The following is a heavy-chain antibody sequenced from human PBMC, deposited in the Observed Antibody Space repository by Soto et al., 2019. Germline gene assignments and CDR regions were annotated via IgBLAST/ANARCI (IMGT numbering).Heavy chain of an antibody. CDR2: INTGNGHT. CDR3: ASRGYDFWGGLDP. Sequence: ASVKVSCKASGYTFTAYGIHWVRQAPGQRLEWMGWINTGNGHTKYSQKFQGRVTITRDTSARTAYMELNSLRSEDTAVYYCASRGYDFWGGLDPWGQGTLVTVS. V-gene: IGHV1-3*04. CDR1: GYTFTAYG. J-gene: IGHJ5*02. D-gene: IGHD3-3*01.